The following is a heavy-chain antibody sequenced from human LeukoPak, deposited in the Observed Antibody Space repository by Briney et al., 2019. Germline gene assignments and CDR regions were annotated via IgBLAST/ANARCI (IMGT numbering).Heavy chain of an antibody. D-gene: IGHD2-2*01. CDR2: INHSGST. CDR1: GGSFSGYY. V-gene: IGHV4-34*01. J-gene: IGHJ6*03. CDR3: ARGRGSTKGVRYYYYMDV. Sequence: SETLSLTCAVYGGSFSGYYWSWIRQPPGKGLEWIGEINHSGSTNYNPSLKNRVTISVDTSKNQFSLKLSSVTAADTAVYYCARGRGSTKGVRYYYYMDVWGKGTTVTVSS.